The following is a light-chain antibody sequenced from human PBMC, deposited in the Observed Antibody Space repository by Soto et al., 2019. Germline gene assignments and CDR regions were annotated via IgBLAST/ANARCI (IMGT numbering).Light chain of an antibody. CDR2: EGS. CDR3: CSYAGSSTHYV. J-gene: IGLJ1*01. CDR1: SSDVGSYNL. V-gene: IGLV2-23*01. Sequence: QSALTQPASVSGSPGQSITISCTGTSSDVGSYNLVSWYQQHPGKAPKLMIYEGSKRPSGVSNRFSGSKSGNTASLTISGLQAEDEADYYCCSYAGSSTHYVFGTGNKVTVL.